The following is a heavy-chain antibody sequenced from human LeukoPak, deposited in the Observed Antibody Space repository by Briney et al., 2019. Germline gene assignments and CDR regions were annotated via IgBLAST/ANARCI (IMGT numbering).Heavy chain of an antibody. V-gene: IGHV4-38-2*02. CDR3: ASEDGSGSC. J-gene: IGHJ4*02. D-gene: IGHD3-10*01. CDR1: GYSISSGYY. Sequence: SETLSLTCTVSGYSISSGYYWGWIRQPPGKGLGWIGSIYHSGSTYYNPSLKSRVTISVDTSKNQFSLKLSSVTAADTAVYYCASEDGSGSCWGQGTLVTVSS. CDR2: IYHSGST.